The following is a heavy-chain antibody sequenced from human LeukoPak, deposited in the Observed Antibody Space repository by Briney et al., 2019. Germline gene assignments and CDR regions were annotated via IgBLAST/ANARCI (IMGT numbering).Heavy chain of an antibody. CDR3: AVVHSSGYYPNDAFDI. Sequence: HGESLKISCKGSGYSFTSYWIGWVRQMPGKGLEWMGIIYPGDSDTRYSPPFQGQVTISADKSISTAYLQWSSLKASDTAMYYCAVVHSSGYYPNDAFDIWGQGTMVTVSS. D-gene: IGHD3-22*01. CDR1: GYSFTSYW. CDR2: IYPGDSDT. J-gene: IGHJ3*02. V-gene: IGHV5-51*01.